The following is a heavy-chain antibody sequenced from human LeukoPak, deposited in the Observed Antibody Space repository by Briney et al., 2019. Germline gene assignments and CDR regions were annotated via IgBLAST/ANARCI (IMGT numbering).Heavy chain of an antibody. CDR2: ITFSGGT. V-gene: IGHV4-59*01. CDR3: ARDSVYATNWYDP. D-gene: IGHD2-8*01. CDR1: GGSISSSN. Sequence: SETLSLICTVSGGSISSSNWNWIRQAPGKGLEWIGYITFSGGTNYNPSLGSRVTISLDMSKNPFSLKLTSVTAADTAIYYCARDSVYATNWYDPWGQGTLVTVSS. J-gene: IGHJ5*02.